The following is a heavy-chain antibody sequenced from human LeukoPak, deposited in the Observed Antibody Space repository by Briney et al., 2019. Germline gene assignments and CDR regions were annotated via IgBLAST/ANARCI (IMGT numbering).Heavy chain of an antibody. CDR2: INPSGGST. CDR1: GYTFTSYY. D-gene: IGHD2-15*01. V-gene: IGHV1-46*01. Sequence: ASVKVSCKASGYTFTSYYMHWVRQAPGQGLEWMGIINPSGGSTSYAQKFQGRVTMTRDTSTSTVYMELSSLRPEDTAVYYCARARYCSGGSCYYFDYWGQGTLVTVSS. J-gene: IGHJ4*02. CDR3: ARARYCSGGSCYYFDY.